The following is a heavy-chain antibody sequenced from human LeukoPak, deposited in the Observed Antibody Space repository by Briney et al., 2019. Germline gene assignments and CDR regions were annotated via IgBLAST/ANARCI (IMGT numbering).Heavy chain of an antibody. Sequence: GGSLRLSCAASGFTFSSYSMNWVRQAPGKGLEWVSYISSSSSTIYYADSVKGRFTISRDNAKNSLYLQMNSLRAEDTAVYYCARGELTTFGSYSVYNWFDPWGQGTLVTVSS. CDR3: ARGELTTFGSYSVYNWFDP. CDR2: ISSSSSTI. V-gene: IGHV3-48*01. CDR1: GFTFSSYS. D-gene: IGHD1-26*01. J-gene: IGHJ5*02.